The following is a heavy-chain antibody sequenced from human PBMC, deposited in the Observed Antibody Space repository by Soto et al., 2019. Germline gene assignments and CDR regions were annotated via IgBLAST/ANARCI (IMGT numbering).Heavy chain of an antibody. CDR2: ISSSSYI. CDR1: GFTFSSYS. V-gene: IGHV3-21*01. Sequence: PGGSLRLSCAASGFTFSSYSMNWVRQAPGKGLEWVSSISSSSYIHYADSVKGRFTISRDNAKNSLYLQMNSLRAEDTAVYYCARVIQLWLRPPSPHYYYGMDVWGQGTTVTVSS. D-gene: IGHD5-18*01. CDR3: ARVIQLWLRPPSPHYYYGMDV. J-gene: IGHJ6*02.